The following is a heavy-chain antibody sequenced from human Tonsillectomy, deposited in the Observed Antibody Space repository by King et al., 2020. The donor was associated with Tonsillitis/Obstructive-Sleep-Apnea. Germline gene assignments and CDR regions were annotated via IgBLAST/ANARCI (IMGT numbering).Heavy chain of an antibody. D-gene: IGHD1-14*01. V-gene: IGHV4-59*01. J-gene: IGHJ4*02. CDR3: ARSRGRTPFDY. CDR1: GGSISSYY. CDR2: IYYSGST. Sequence: QLQESGPGLVKPSETLSLTCTVSGGSISSYYWSWIRQPPGKGLEWIGYIYYSGSTNYNPSFKSRVTISVDTSKNQFSLKLSSVTAADTAVYYCARSRGRTPFDYWGQGTLVTVSS.